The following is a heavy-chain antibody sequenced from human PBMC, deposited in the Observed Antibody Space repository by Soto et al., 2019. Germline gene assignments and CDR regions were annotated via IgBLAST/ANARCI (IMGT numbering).Heavy chain of an antibody. D-gene: IGHD6-13*01. V-gene: IGHV3-23*01. CDR2: ITGSGGGT. CDR3: ARRPLTAAGFDY. CDR1: GFTFSNYA. J-gene: IGHJ4*02. Sequence: EVQLLESGGGLVQPGGSLRLSCAASGFTFSNYAMTWVRQAPGKGLEWVSVITGSGGGTYFVDSVKGRFTISRDNSKHTVYLKMNSQRAEDTAVYYCARRPLTAAGFDYWGQGTLVTVSS.